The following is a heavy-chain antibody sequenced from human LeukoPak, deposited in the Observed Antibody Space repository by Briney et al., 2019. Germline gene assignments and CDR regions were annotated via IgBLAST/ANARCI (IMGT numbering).Heavy chain of an antibody. CDR3: ARGLYYDFWSGYYPNWFDP. Sequence: SETLSLTCAVYGGSFSGYYWNWIRQPPGKGLEWIGEINHSGSTNYNPSLKSRVTISVDTSKNQFSLKLSSVTAADTAVYYCARGLYYDFWSGYYPNWFDPWGQGTLVTVSS. V-gene: IGHV4-34*01. D-gene: IGHD3-3*01. CDR2: INHSGST. CDR1: GGSFSGYY. J-gene: IGHJ5*02.